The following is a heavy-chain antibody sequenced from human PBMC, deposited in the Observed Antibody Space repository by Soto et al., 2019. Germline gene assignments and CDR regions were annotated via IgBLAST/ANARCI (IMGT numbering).Heavy chain of an antibody. CDR2: MNAGNGNT. Sequence: ASVKVSCKASGYTFTSYAMHWVRQPPGQRLEWMGWMNAGNGNTKYAQKFQDRVTITRDTSASTAYMELSSLRSEDTAVYYCARSRDGYNYVKDYWGQGTLVTVSS. D-gene: IGHD5-12*01. V-gene: IGHV1-3*01. CDR1: GYTFTSYA. J-gene: IGHJ4*02. CDR3: ARSRDGYNYVKDY.